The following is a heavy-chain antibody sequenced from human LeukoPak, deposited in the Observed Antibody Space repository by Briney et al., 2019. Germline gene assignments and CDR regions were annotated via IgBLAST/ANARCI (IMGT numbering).Heavy chain of an antibody. V-gene: IGHV3-30-3*01. D-gene: IGHD6-19*01. J-gene: IGHJ4*02. CDR1: GFTFSSYA. CDR2: ISYDGSNK. Sequence: PGGSLRLSCAASGFTFSSYAVHWVRQAPGKGLEWVAVISYDGSNKYYAASVKGRFTISRDNAKNSLYLQMNSLRAEDTAVYYCARDLFSVAGNDYWGQGTLVTVSS. CDR3: ARDLFSVAGNDY.